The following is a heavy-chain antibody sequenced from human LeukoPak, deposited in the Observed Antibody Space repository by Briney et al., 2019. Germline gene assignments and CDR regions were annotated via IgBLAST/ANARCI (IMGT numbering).Heavy chain of an antibody. J-gene: IGHJ5*02. V-gene: IGHV3-30*02. Sequence: GGSLRLSCAASGFTFTSYGMHWVRQAPGKGLEWVAFIQYDGSNKYYADSVKGRFTISRDNSKNTLYLQMNSLRAEDTAVYYCAAILVEATTDIRFDLWGQGTLVTVSS. D-gene: IGHD2-8*02. CDR3: AAILVEATTDIRFDL. CDR2: IQYDGSNK. CDR1: GFTFTSYG.